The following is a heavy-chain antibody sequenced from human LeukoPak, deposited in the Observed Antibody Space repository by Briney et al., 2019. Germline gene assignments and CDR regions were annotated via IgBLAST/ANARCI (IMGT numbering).Heavy chain of an antibody. CDR1: GYSISSGYY. J-gene: IGHJ4*02. Sequence: PSETLSLTCAVSGYSISSGYYWGWIRRPPGKGLERIGSIYHSGNTYYNPSLTSRVTISVDTSKNQFSLKLNSVTAADTAVYYCARAIQSGGYFDYWGQGILVTVLS. CDR3: ARAIQSGGYFDY. CDR2: IYHSGNT. V-gene: IGHV4-38-2*01. D-gene: IGHD5-18*01.